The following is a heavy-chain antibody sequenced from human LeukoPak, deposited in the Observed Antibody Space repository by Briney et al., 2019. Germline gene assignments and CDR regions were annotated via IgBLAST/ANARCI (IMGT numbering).Heavy chain of an antibody. Sequence: PSEPLSLTCTVSGGSISSGSYYWSWIRQPAGKGLEWIGRIYTSGSTNYNPSLKSRVTISVDTSKNQFSLKLSSVTAADTAVYYCARCSCWGYYYYYMDVRGKGTTVTVSS. J-gene: IGHJ6*03. CDR3: ARCSCWGYYYYYMDV. CDR1: GGSISSGSYY. D-gene: IGHD3-16*01. CDR2: IYTSGST. V-gene: IGHV4-61*02.